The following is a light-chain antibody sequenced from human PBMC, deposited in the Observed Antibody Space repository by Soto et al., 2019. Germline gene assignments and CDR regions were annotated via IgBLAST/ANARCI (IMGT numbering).Light chain of an antibody. CDR2: TVS. CDR1: QGINNY. V-gene: IGKV1-9*01. CDR3: QQINSLPIT. Sequence: DIQLTQSPSFLSASIGDRVTITCRASQGINNYLAWYQQKPGKAPKLLIHTVSTLQSGVPSRFSGSGSGTEFTLTISSLQSDDVASYYCQQINSLPITSGQGTRLEIK. J-gene: IGKJ5*01.